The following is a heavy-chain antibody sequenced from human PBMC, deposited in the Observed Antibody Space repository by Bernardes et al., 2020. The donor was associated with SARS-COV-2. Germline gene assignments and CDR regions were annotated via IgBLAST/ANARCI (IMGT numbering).Heavy chain of an antibody. CDR2: IYPDDSES. CDR1: GYSFTSHW. J-gene: IGHJ3*01. D-gene: IGHD6-6*01. V-gene: IGHV5-51*01. CDR3: ATHSDSSERGSFDL. Sequence: ESLKLSCHDSGYSFTSHWIAWVRQMPGKGLEWMGMIYPDDSESRFSPSFQGRVTISADKSINTAYLQWTSVKASDTAMYYCATHSDSSERGSFDLWGQGTLVSVSS.